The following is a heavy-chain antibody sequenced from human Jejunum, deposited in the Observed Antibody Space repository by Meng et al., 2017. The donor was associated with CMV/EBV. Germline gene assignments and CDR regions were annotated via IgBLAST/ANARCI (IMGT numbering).Heavy chain of an antibody. CDR2: INHSGST. V-gene: IGHV4-34*01. D-gene: IGHD6-6*01. CDR1: GGSFSGYY. Sequence: LTCAVYGGSFSGYYWSWIRQPPGKGLEWIGEINHSGSTNYNPSLKSRVTISVDTSKNQFSLKLSSVTAADTAVYYCASEYSSSFCWGQGTLVTVSS. J-gene: IGHJ4*02. CDR3: ASEYSSSFC.